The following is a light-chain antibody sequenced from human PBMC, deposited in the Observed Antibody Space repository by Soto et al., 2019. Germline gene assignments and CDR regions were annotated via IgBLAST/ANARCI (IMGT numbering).Light chain of an antibody. Sequence: VLTPSPATLSVSPGERATLSCRASQSVSTNLAWYQQRPGQAPRLIISGAYTRATGIPARFSGSGSGTEFTLTISSLQSEDFAIYYCQQFNKWPRTFGQGTKVDI. CDR1: QSVSTN. CDR3: QQFNKWPRT. CDR2: GAY. J-gene: IGKJ1*01. V-gene: IGKV3-15*01.